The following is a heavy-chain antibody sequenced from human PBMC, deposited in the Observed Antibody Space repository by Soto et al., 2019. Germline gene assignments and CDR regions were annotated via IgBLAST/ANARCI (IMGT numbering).Heavy chain of an antibody. CDR3: ARDGGYCISTSCYYYYYGMDV. D-gene: IGHD2-2*01. CDR2: INAGNGNT. CDR1: GYTFTSYA. J-gene: IGHJ6*02. Sequence: ASVKVSCKASGYTFTSYAMHWARQAPGQRLEWMGWINAGNGNTKYSQKFQGRVTITRDTSASTAYMELSSLRSEDTAVYYCARDGGYCISTSCYYYYYGMDVWGQGTTVTVSS. V-gene: IGHV1-3*01.